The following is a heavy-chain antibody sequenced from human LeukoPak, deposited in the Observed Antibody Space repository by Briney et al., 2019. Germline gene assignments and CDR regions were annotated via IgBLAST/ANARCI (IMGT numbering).Heavy chain of an antibody. CDR2: ISGSSSYI. V-gene: IGHV3-21*01. Sequence: GGSLRLSCAASGFTFSSYSMNWVRQAPGKGLEWVSSISGSSSYIYYADSVKGRFTISRDNAKNSLYLQMNSLRAGDTALYYCARADSNIAARRIGFDYWGQGTLVTVSS. CDR1: GFTFSSYS. D-gene: IGHD6-6*01. CDR3: ARADSNIAARRIGFDY. J-gene: IGHJ4*02.